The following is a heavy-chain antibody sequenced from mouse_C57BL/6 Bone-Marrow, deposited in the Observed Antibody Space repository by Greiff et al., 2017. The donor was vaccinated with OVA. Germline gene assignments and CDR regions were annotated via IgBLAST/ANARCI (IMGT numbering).Heavy chain of an antibody. V-gene: IGHV1-81*01. J-gene: IGHJ2*01. CDR3: ARYYGSSVCVDY. D-gene: IGHD1-1*01. CDR2: IYPRSGNT. CDR1: GYTFTSYG. Sequence: QVQLKESGAELARPGASVKLSCKASGYTFTSYGISWVKQSTGQGLEWIGEIYPRSGNTYYNEKFKGKATLTADKSSSTAYMELRSLTSEDSAGYVCARYYGSSVCVDYWGQGTTRTVSS.